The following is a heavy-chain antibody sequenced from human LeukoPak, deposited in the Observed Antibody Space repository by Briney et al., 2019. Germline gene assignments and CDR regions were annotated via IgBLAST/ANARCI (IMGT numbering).Heavy chain of an antibody. Sequence: PGGSLRLSCAASGFTFSSYEMNWVRQAPEKGLEWVSYISGSSTTLYYADSVKGRFTISRDNAKNSLYLQIISLREEDTAVYYCARDKDALGALGYWGQGTLVTVSS. CDR3: ARDKDALGALGY. D-gene: IGHD3-16*01. CDR1: GFTFSSYE. J-gene: IGHJ4*02. V-gene: IGHV3-48*03. CDR2: ISGSSTTL.